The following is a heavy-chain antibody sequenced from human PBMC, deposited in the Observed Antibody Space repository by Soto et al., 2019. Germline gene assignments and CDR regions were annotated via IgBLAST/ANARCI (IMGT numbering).Heavy chain of an antibody. CDR1: GGSISSSSYY. V-gene: IGHV4-39*01. D-gene: IGHD3-16*01. CDR3: ARAMGLTGYYYGMDV. J-gene: IGHJ6*02. CDR2: IYYSGST. Sequence: SETLSLTCTVSGGSISSSSYYWGWIRQPPGKGLEWIGSIYYSGSTYYNPSLKSRVTVSVDTSKNQFSLKLSSVTAADTAVYYCARAMGLTGYYYGMDVWGQGTTVTVSS.